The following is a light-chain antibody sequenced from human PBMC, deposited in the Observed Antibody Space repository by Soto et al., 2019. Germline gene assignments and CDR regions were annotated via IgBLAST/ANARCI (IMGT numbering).Light chain of an antibody. CDR3: QSYDSRLSGSVL. J-gene: IGLJ3*02. CDR2: GTT. CDR1: TSNIGAAYA. Sequence: QSVLTQPPSVSGAPGQRITISCTGNTSNIGAAYAVHWYKQLPGTVPKLLIYGTTNRPSGVPDRFSGSRSGSSASLAITGLQAEEEADYFCQSYDSRLSGSVLFGGGTKLTVL. V-gene: IGLV1-40*01.